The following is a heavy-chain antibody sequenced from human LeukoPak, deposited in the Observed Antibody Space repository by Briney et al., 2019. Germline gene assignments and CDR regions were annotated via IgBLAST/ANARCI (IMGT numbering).Heavy chain of an antibody. CDR1: GYTFTVYY. D-gene: IGHD2-15*01. CDR3: ARVRCSGGSCYTGFDY. CDR2: INPNSGGT. J-gene: IGHJ4*02. V-gene: IGHV1-2*02. Sequence: ASVKVSFKASGYTFTVYYMHWVRQAPGQGREWMGWINPNSGGTNYAPKFQGRVTMTRDTSISTAYMELSRLRSDDTAVYYCARVRCSGGSCYTGFDYWGQGTLVTVSS.